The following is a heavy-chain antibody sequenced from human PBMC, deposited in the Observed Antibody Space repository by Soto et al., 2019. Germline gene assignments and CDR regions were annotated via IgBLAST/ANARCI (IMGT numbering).Heavy chain of an antibody. CDR2: IYYSGST. D-gene: IGHD1-26*01. Sequence: SETLSLTCTVSGGSTSDYYWSWIRQPPGKGLEWIGYIYYSGSTSYNPSLKSRVTISVDTSKNQFSLKLTSVTAADTAVYYCARSTAGATVPAYWGQGTLVTVSS. J-gene: IGHJ4*02. CDR3: ARSTAGATVPAY. V-gene: IGHV4-59*01. CDR1: GGSTSDYY.